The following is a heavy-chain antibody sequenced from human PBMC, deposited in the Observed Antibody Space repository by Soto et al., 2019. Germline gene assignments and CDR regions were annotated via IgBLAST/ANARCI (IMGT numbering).Heavy chain of an antibody. CDR3: AKGTYYYGSAPYYFDY. CDR2: ISDSGGST. CDR1: GFTFSSYA. D-gene: IGHD3-10*01. V-gene: IGHV3-23*01. Sequence: PGGSLRLSCAASGFTFSSYAMSWFRQAPGKGLEWVSGISDSGGSTYYADSVKGRFTISSDNSKNTLYLQMNSLRAEDTAVYYCAKGTYYYGSAPYYFDYWGQGTLVTVSS. J-gene: IGHJ4*02.